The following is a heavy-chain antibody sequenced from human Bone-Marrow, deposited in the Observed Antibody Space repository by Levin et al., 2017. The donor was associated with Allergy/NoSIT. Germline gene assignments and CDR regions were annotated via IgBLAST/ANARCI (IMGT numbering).Heavy chain of an antibody. CDR2: IIPLFITT. J-gene: IGHJ6*02. V-gene: IGHV1-69*13. CDR1: GDTFNSYA. D-gene: IGHD2-2*01. Sequence: SVKVSCKASGDTFNSYALSWVRQAPGQGLEWMGGIIPLFITTNYAQKFQGRVTITADESTSTAYMELSSLRSEDTAVYYCVRGFFDSRVPVNCYYGMDVWGQGTTVTVSS. CDR3: VRGFFDSRVPVNCYYGMDV.